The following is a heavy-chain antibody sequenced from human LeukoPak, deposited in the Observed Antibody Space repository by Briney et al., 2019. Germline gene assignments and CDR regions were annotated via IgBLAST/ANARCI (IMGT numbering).Heavy chain of an antibody. Sequence: PGGSLRLSCAASGFTFSSYWMHWVRQAPGKGLVWVSRIKTDGSNTNYADSVKGRFTISRDNAKNTLYLQVSSLRAEDTAVYYCARDFLHLGGWGQGTMVTVSS. D-gene: IGHD3-16*01. J-gene: IGHJ3*01. CDR3: ARDFLHLGG. V-gene: IGHV3-74*01. CDR1: GFTFSSYW. CDR2: IKTDGSNT.